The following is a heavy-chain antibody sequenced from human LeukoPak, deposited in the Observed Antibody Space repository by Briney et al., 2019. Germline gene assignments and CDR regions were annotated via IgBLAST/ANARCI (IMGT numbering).Heavy chain of an antibody. J-gene: IGHJ5*02. V-gene: IGHV4-59*08. CDR2: IYYSGSI. Sequence: PSETLSLTCAVSGGSISSYYWSWIRQPPGKGLEWIGYIYYSGSINYNPSLKSRVTILVDTSKNQFSLNLSSVTAADTAVYYCGRHRACDLFDPWGQGTLVTVSS. CDR1: GGSISSYY. CDR3: GRHRACDLFDP. D-gene: IGHD3-3*01.